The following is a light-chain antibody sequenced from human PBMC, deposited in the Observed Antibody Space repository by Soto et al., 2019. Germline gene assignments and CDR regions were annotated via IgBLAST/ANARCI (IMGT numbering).Light chain of an antibody. CDR3: QQYGDWPPET. CDR1: QSVSRN. V-gene: IGKV3-15*01. J-gene: IGKJ2*01. CDR2: GAS. Sequence: EIVLTQSPATLSLFPGERATLSCRASQSVSRNLAWYQQKPGQAPRLLIYGASTRATGVPARFSGSGSATEFTLSISSLQSEDVAVYYCQQYGDWPPETFGQGTKLEI.